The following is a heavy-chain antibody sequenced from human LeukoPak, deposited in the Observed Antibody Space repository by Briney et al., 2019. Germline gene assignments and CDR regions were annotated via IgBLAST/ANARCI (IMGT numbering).Heavy chain of an antibody. CDR2: IRYDGSDK. D-gene: IGHD2/OR15-2a*01. Sequence: QPGGSLRLSCAASGFTFSSYGMHWVRLAPGKGLEWVAFIRYDGSDKFYADSVKGRFTISRDNSKNTLYLQMNSLRVEDTAVYYCRDPFDYWGQGTLVTVSS. J-gene: IGHJ4*02. V-gene: IGHV3-30*02. CDR1: GFTFSSYG. CDR3: RDPFDY.